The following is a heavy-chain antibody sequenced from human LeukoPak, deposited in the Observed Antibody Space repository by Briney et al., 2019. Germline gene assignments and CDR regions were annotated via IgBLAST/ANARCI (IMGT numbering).Heavy chain of an antibody. J-gene: IGHJ4*02. CDR2: ISGSGGRT. Sequence: GGTLRLSCAASGFTFSSFGMSWVRQAPGKGLEWVSAISGSGGRTYYTDSVKGRFTISRDNSKNTLYLQMNSLRAEDTAVYYCATAYETFDYWGQGTLVTVSS. CDR3: ATAYETFDY. V-gene: IGHV3-23*01. CDR1: GFTFSSFG. D-gene: IGHD5-12*01.